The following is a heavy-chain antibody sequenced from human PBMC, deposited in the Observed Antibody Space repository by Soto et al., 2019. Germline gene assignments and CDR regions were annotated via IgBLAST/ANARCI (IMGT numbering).Heavy chain of an antibody. CDR1: GGSIISYY. V-gene: IGHV4-4*07. D-gene: IGHD3-10*01. CDR2: IDVTGST. Sequence: QVQLHESGPGLVKPSETLSLTCTVSGGSIISYYWSWIRQSAGKGLEWIGRIDVTGSTNYNPSLKSRVTLSMDTSKNQVSLKLNSVAAADTAVYFCAREFPGRVERGRAFDNWGQGTTVTVSS. J-gene: IGHJ3*02. CDR3: AREFPGRVERGRAFDN.